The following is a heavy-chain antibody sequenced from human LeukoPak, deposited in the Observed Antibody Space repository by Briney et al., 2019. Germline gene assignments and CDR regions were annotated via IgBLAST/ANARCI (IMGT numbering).Heavy chain of an antibody. D-gene: IGHD4-11*01. V-gene: IGHV4-59*01. CDR2: IHHTDGT. J-gene: IGHJ6*03. CDR3: ARGGLYRGFYYYNDV. CDR1: GASISSYY. Sequence: SETLSLTCTVSGASISSYYWTWVRQPPGKELEWIGYIHHTDGTNYNPSLESRVTISLDTSNNQLSLTLRSVTASDTAVYYCARGGLYRGFYYYNDVWAKGTTVIVSS.